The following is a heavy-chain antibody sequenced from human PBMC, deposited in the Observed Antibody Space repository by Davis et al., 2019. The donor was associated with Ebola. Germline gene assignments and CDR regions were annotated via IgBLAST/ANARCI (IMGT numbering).Heavy chain of an antibody. D-gene: IGHD5-24*01. CDR2: IKQDGSEK. J-gene: IGHJ4*02. CDR1: GFTFSSYA. CDR3: AREMATTYFDY. V-gene: IGHV3-7*01. Sequence: GGSLRLSCAASGFTFSSYAMSWVRQAPGKGLEWVANIKQDGSEKYYVDSVKGRFTISRDNAKNSLYLQMNSLRAEDTAVYYCAREMATTYFDYWGQGTLVTVSS.